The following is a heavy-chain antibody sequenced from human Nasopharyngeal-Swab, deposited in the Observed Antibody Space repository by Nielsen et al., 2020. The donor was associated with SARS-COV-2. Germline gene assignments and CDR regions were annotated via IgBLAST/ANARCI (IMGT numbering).Heavy chain of an antibody. Sequence: SATLSLTCTVSGGSISSYYWSWILPPPRQGLEWIGYIYYSGSTTYNPSLKSRVTISVAPSKNQFSLKLSSVTAAATAVYYCARPGGSGDPYWYFDLWGRGTLVTVSS. D-gene: IGHD3-16*01. V-gene: IGHV4-59*01. CDR1: GGSISSYY. CDR2: IYYSGST. J-gene: IGHJ2*01. CDR3: ARPGGSGDPYWYFDL.